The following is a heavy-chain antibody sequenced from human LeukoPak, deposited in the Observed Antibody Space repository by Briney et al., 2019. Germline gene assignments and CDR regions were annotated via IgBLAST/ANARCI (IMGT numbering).Heavy chain of an antibody. J-gene: IGHJ4*02. Sequence: SVKVSCKASGGTFSSYAISWVRQAPGQGLEWMGGIIPIFGTANYAQKFQGRVTITADESTSTAYMELSSPRSEDTAVYYCARDRGSEQWLGPRDTYYFDYWGQGTLVTVSS. CDR2: IIPIFGTA. V-gene: IGHV1-69*13. CDR1: GGTFSSYA. CDR3: ARDRGSEQWLGPRDTYYFDY. D-gene: IGHD6-19*01.